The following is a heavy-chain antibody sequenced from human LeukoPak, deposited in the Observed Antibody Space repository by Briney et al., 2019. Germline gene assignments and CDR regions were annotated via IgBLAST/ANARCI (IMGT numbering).Heavy chain of an antibody. CDR3: ARGRPHGNDY. D-gene: IGHD4-23*01. CDR1: GFTFSRHW. CDR2: INSDGSST. Sequence: GGSLRLSCAASGFTFSRHWMHWVRQAPGKGLVWVSRINSDGSSTSYADSVKGRFTISRDNAKNTLYLQVNSLRAEDTAVYYCARGRPHGNDYWGQGTLVTVSS. V-gene: IGHV3-74*01. J-gene: IGHJ4*02.